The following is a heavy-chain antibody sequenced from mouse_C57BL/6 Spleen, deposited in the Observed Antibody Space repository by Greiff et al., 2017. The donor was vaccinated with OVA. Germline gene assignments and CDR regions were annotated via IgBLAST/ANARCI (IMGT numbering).Heavy chain of an antibody. CDR3: ARNNYYGSSYVRYFDY. D-gene: IGHD1-1*01. V-gene: IGHV5-9*01. CDR1: GFTFSSYT. CDR2: ISGGGGNT. Sequence: EVNVVESGGGLVKPGGSLKLSCAASGFTFSSYTMSWVRQTPEKRLEWVATISGGGGNTYYPDSVKGRFTISRDNAKNTLYLQMSSLRSEDTALYYCARNNYYGSSYVRYFDYWGQGTTLTVSS. J-gene: IGHJ2*01.